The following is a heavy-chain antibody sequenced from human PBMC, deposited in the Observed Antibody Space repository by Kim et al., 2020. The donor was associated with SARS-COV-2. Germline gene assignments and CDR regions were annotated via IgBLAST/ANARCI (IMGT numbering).Heavy chain of an antibody. Sequence: GGSLRLSCAASGFTFSSYGMHWVRQAPGKGLEWVAVISYDGSNKYYADSVKGRFTISRDNSKNTLYLQMNSLRAEDTAVYYCAKDIVGDREAFDIWGQGT. CDR2: ISYDGSNK. CDR3: AKDIVGDREAFDI. V-gene: IGHV3-30*18. CDR1: GFTFSSYG. J-gene: IGHJ3*02. D-gene: IGHD3-22*01.